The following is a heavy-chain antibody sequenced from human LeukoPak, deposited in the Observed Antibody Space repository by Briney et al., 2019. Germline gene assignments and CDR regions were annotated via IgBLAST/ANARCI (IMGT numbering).Heavy chain of an antibody. CDR1: GGSISSSSYY. D-gene: IGHD3-10*01. J-gene: IGHJ3*02. Sequence: SETLSLTCTVSGGSISSSSYYWGWIRQPPGKGLEWIGSIYYSGSTYYNPSLKSRVTISVDTSKNQFSLKLSSVTAADTAVYYCARSEFQLYGMVRGVIPGAFDIWGQGTMVTVSS. V-gene: IGHV4-39*07. CDR3: ARSEFQLYGMVRGVIPGAFDI. CDR2: IYYSGST.